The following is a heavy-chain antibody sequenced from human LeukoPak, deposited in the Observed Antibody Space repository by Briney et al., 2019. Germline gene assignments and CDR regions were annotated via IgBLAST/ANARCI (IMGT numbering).Heavy chain of an antibody. D-gene: IGHD3-3*01. CDR2: ISYDGSNK. CDR3: VRQATEWNFDY. CDR1: GFTFSNYP. J-gene: IGHJ4*02. Sequence: HPGGSLRLSCAASGFTFSNYPMHWVRQAPGKGLEWVAVISYDGSNKYYADSVKGRFTISRDNSKNTLYLQMNSLRAEDTAMYYCVRQATEWNFDYWGQGTLVTVSS. V-gene: IGHV3-30-3*01.